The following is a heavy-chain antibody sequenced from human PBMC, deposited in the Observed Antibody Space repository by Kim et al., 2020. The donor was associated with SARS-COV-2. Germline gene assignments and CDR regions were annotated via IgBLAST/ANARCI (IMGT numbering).Heavy chain of an antibody. V-gene: IGHV1-69*13. CDR2: IIPIFGTA. D-gene: IGHD3-3*01. J-gene: IGHJ6*02. CDR3: ARGTPTLIRFPDYYYYGMDV. CDR1: GGTFSSYA. Sequence: SVKVSCKASGGTFSSYAISWVRQAPGQGLEWMGGIIPIFGTANYAQKFQGRVTITADESTSTAYMELSSLRSEDTAVYYCARGTPTLIRFPDYYYYGMDVWGQGTTVTVSS.